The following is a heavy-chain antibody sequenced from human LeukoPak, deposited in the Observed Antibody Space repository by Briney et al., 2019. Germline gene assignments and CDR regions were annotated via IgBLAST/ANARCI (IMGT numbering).Heavy chain of an antibody. Sequence: GGSLRLSCAASGFTFSSYAMHWVRQAPGKGLERVAVISYDGSNKYYADSVKGRFTISRDNSKNTLYLQMNSLRAEDTAVYYCARERGQAAENWFDPWGQGTLVTVSS. CDR2: ISYDGSNK. J-gene: IGHJ5*02. D-gene: IGHD6-25*01. V-gene: IGHV3-30-3*01. CDR1: GFTFSSYA. CDR3: ARERGQAAENWFDP.